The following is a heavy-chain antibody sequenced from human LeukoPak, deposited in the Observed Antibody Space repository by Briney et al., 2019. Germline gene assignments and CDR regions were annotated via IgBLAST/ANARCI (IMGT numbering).Heavy chain of an antibody. Sequence: GASVKVSCKASGYTFTSYAMHWVRQAPGQRLEWMGWSNAGNGNTKYSQKFQGRVTITRDTSASTAYMELSSLRSEDTAVYYCATHYYGSGSYWMGAFDIWGQGTMVTVSS. V-gene: IGHV1-3*01. CDR3: ATHYYGSGSYWMGAFDI. CDR1: GYTFTSYA. D-gene: IGHD3-10*01. CDR2: SNAGNGNT. J-gene: IGHJ3*02.